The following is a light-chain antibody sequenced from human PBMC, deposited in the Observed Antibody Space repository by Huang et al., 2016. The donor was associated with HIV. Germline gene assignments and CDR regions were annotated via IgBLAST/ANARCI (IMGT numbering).Light chain of an antibody. CDR1: QSVTNNY. CDR2: SAS. CDR3: QQYGSLPWT. J-gene: IGKJ1*01. Sequence: EIVLTQSPGSLCLSPGEGATLSCRASQSVTNNYLAWYQQKPGQAPRLLIFSASNRATGIPDRFGGSGSGTDFTLTIRSLEPEDCAMYYCQQYGSLPWTCGQGTKVE. V-gene: IGKV3-20*01.